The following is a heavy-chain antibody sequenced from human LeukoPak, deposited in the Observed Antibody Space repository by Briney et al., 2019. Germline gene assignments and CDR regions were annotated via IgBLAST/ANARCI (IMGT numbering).Heavy chain of an antibody. V-gene: IGHV1-2*02. CDR1: GYTFTNYY. Sequence: GASVKVSCKASGYTFTNYYMHWVRQAPGQGLEWMGWINPNSGDTNFAQKFQGRVTMTGDRSMKTAYMELNNLTSDDTAVYYCATLQQCSGGTCHPWTDALHIWGQGTVVTVST. J-gene: IGHJ3*02. CDR3: ATLQQCSGGTCHPWTDALHI. CDR2: INPNSGDT. D-gene: IGHD2-15*01.